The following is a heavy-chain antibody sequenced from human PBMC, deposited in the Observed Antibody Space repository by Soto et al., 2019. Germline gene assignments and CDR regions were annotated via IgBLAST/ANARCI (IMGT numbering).Heavy chain of an antibody. CDR1: GFTFSSYS. CDR3: ARDRHVSGSYWFELEVSAFDY. V-gene: IGHV3-21*01. J-gene: IGHJ4*02. D-gene: IGHD3-10*01. CDR2: ISSSSSYI. Sequence: GGSLRLSCAASGFTFSSYSMNWVRQAPGKGLEWVSSISSSSSYIYYADSVKGRFTISRDNAKNSLYLQMNSLRAEDTAVYYCARDRHVSGSYWFELEVSAFDYWGQGTLVTVSS.